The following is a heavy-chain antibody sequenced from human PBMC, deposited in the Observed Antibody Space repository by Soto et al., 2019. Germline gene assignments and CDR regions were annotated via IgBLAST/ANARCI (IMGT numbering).Heavy chain of an antibody. CDR1: AFTFSNYA. J-gene: IGHJ4*02. CDR3: TKGPYDFWSGYSDL. D-gene: IGHD3-3*01. V-gene: IGHV3-23*01. CDR2: ISASGGSI. Sequence: EVHLLESGGGLVQPGGSLRLSCAASAFTFSNYAMSWVRQAPGKGLDWVSLISASGGSIYYADSVKGRFTISRDNSKNTLLLQMNSLRVEDMAVYYCTKGPYDFWSGYSDLWGQGTLVTVSS.